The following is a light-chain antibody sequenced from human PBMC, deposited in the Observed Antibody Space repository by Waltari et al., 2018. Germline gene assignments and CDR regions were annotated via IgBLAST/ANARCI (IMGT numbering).Light chain of an antibody. CDR2: DVS. V-gene: IGLV2-14*03. Sequence: QSALTQPASVSGSPGQSITISCTGTSSDVGGYDFVSWYQQHPGKAPKLLIYDVSKRPSWVSNRFSGSKSGNTASLTISGLQAEDEADYFCNSYTSSSTFYVFGTVTKVTVL. CDR3: NSYTSSSTFYV. J-gene: IGLJ1*01. CDR1: SSDVGGYDF.